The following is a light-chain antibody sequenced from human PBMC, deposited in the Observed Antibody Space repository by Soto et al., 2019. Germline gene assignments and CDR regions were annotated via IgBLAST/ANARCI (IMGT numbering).Light chain of an antibody. J-gene: IGKJ4*01. CDR1: QGISSY. V-gene: IGKV1-9*01. Sequence: DIQLTQSPSFLSASVGDRVTITCRASQGISSYLAWYQQKPGKAPKLLIYAASTLQSGVPSRFSGSGSGTEFTLTISSLQPEDCATYYCRQLISYPLHFGGGTKVDIK. CDR3: RQLISYPLH. CDR2: AAS.